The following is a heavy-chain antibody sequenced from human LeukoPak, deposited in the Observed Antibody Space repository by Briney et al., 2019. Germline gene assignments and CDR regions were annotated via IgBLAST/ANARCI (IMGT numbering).Heavy chain of an antibody. D-gene: IGHD1-26*01. V-gene: IGHV3-7*03. CDR3: AKAHFGVGATHYFDY. CDR2: IKQDGSEK. CDR1: GFTFSSYW. J-gene: IGHJ4*02. Sequence: PGGSLRLSCAASGFTFSSYWMSWVRQAPGKGLEWVANIKQDGSEKYYVDSVKGRFTISRDNSKNTLYLQMNSLRTEDTAVYYCAKAHFGVGATHYFDYWGQGTLVTVSS.